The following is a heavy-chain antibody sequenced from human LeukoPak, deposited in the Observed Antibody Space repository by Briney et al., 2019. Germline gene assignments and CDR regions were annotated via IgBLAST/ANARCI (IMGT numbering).Heavy chain of an antibody. J-gene: IGHJ6*04. Sequence: PGRSLRLSCAASGFTFSSYGMHRVRQAPGKGLEWVAVIWYDGSNKYYADSVRGRFPISGDNSKNTLYLQMNSLRAEDTAVYYCARDSPYCSSTSCHGGYYGMDVWGKGTTVTVSS. V-gene: IGHV3-33*01. CDR3: ARDSPYCSSTSCHGGYYGMDV. CDR1: GFTFSSYG. D-gene: IGHD2-2*01. CDR2: IWYDGSNK.